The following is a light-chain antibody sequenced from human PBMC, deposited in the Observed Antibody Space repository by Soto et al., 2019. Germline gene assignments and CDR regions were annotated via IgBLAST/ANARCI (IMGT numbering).Light chain of an antibody. CDR3: SSYTSASTPLV. J-gene: IGLJ2*01. CDR2: DVS. CDR1: GSAVGGYNY. Sequence: QSALTQPASVSGSPGQSITISCTGTGSAVGGYNYVSWYQQHPGKAPKVMIYDVSNRPSGVSNRFSGSKSGNTASLTISGLQAEDDADYYSSSYTSASTPLVFGGGTQLTVL. V-gene: IGLV2-14*01.